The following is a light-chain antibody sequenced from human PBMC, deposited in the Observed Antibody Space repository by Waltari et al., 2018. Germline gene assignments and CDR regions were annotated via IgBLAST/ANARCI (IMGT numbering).Light chain of an antibody. V-gene: IGLV1-44*01. CDR2: RRD. Sequence: QSVLTQPPSASGTPGQGVTISCSGGASNIGNNVVTWYQQVPGKAPKLLIYRRDCRPAGVPDRFSGSKSGTSASLAISGLQSEDEADYYCAAWDDSLNGRWVFGGGTKVTVL. J-gene: IGLJ3*02. CDR3: AAWDDSLNGRWV. CDR1: ASNIGNNV.